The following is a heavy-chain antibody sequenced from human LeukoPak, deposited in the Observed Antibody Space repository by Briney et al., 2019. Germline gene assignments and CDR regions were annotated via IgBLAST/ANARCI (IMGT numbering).Heavy chain of an antibody. D-gene: IGHD3-16*01. CDR1: GGSISSGGYY. J-gene: IGHJ4*02. CDR2: IYYSGNT. Sequence: SETLSLTCTVSGGSISSGGYYWSWIRQHPGKGLEWIGNIYYSGNTYYNPSLKSRLTISVDSSQNQFSLKLTSVTAADTAIYYCARGGPSLTAASYATRVSSYFDFWGQGTLVTVSS. CDR3: ARGGPSLTAASYATRVSSYFDF. V-gene: IGHV4-31*03.